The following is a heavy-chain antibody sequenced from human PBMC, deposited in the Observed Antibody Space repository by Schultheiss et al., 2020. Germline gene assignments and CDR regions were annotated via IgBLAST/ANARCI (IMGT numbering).Heavy chain of an antibody. CDR1: GGSISSGDYY. J-gene: IGHJ3*02. Sequence: SETLSLTCTVSGGSISSGDYYWSWIRQPPGKGLEWIGYIYYSGSTYYNPSLKSRVTISVDTSKNQFSLKLSSVTAADTAVYYCARDGDYGGNRAFDIWGQGTMVTVS. V-gene: IGHV4-30-4*01. CDR2: IYYSGST. CDR3: ARDGDYGGNRAFDI. D-gene: IGHD4-23*01.